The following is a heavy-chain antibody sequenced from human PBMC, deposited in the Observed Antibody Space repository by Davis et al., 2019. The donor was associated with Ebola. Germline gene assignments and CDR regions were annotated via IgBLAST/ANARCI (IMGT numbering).Heavy chain of an antibody. D-gene: IGHD3-10*01. V-gene: IGHV3-7*01. CDR1: GLSISLYW. J-gene: IGHJ4*02. CDR3: ARNVYYYGSGSYSEGFDY. Sequence: GESLKISCAASGLSISLYWMTWVRQAPGKGLEWVANIKEDGSEKHYVDSVKGRFTISRDNAKNSLYLQMNSLRAEDTAVYYCARNVYYYGSGSYSEGFDYWGQGTLVTVSS. CDR2: IKEDGSEK.